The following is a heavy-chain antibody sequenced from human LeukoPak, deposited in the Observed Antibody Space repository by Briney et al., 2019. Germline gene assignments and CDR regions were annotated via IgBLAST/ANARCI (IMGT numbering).Heavy chain of an antibody. D-gene: IGHD6-6*01. V-gene: IGHV1-2*02. CDR3: ARVIAAPQYYYYYYMDV. J-gene: IGHJ6*03. Sequence: ASVKVSCKASGYTFTSYGISWVRQAPGQGLEWMGWINPNSGGTNYAQKFQGRVTVTRDTSISTAYMELSRLRSDDTAVYYCARVIAAPQYYYYYYMDVWGKGTTVTVSS. CDR2: INPNSGGT. CDR1: GYTFTSYG.